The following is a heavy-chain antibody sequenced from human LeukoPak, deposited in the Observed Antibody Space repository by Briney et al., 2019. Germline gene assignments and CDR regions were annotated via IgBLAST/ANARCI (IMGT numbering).Heavy chain of an antibody. J-gene: IGHJ4*02. Sequence: PGGSLRLSCSASGFTFSNYAMHWVRQAPRKGLEYVSGISSDGGTVYYADSVKGRFTISRDNAKNSLYLQMNSLRDEDTAVYYCAREWSGWLSDYWGQGTLVTVSS. CDR3: AREWSGWLSDY. CDR2: ISSDGGTV. D-gene: IGHD6-19*01. CDR1: GFTFSNYA. V-gene: IGHV3-64*04.